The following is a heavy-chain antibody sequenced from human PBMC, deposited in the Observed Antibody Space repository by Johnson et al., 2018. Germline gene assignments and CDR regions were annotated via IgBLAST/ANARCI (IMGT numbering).Heavy chain of an antibody. V-gene: IGHV3-21*06. CDR3: ARGTFENHYVSSGFNI. CDR2: VNTDSNG. Sequence: VQLVQSGGGLVKPGGSLRLSCAASGFTFTTYSMNWVRRAPGMGLEWVSGVNTDSNGYYGDSVKGRFTNSRDNAKNTLYLQMNGLRAADTAVYYWARGTFENHYVSSGFNIWGQGTMVTVSS. CDR1: GFTFTTYS. D-gene: IGHD3-22*01. J-gene: IGHJ3*02.